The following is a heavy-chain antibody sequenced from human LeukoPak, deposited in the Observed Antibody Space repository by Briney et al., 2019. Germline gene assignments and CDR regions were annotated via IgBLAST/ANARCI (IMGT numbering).Heavy chain of an antibody. CDR3: ARDRGPDCSGGSCWDY. V-gene: IGHV4-59*01. CDR2: ISYSGTT. CDR1: GGSISRYS. J-gene: IGHJ4*02. D-gene: IGHD2-15*01. Sequence: SETLSLTCTVSGGSISRYSWSWIRQPPGKGLEWIGHISYSGTTNYNPSLKSRVTISVDTSKNQFSLKLSSVTAADTAVYYCARDRGPDCSGGSCWDYWGQGTQVTVSS.